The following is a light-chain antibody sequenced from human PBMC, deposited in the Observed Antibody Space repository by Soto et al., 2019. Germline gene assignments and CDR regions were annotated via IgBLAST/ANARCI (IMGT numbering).Light chain of an antibody. CDR2: EVT. V-gene: IGLV2-14*01. Sequence: QSALTQPASVSGSPGQSITISCTGISSDGDDYKDVSWYQQHPGKAPKLMIYEVTYRPSGVSNRFSGSKSGNTAALTISGLQAADEADYSCSSYPSTSTVFGTGTKLTVL. CDR3: SSYPSTSTV. J-gene: IGLJ1*01. CDR1: SSDGDDYKD.